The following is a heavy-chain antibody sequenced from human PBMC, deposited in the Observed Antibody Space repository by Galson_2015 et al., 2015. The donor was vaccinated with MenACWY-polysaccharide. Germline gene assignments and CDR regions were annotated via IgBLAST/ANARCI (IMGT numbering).Heavy chain of an antibody. D-gene: IGHD6-6*01. V-gene: IGHV1-69*13. CDR3: ARDRIAARPAFFDY. CDR1: GGTYSTSG. J-gene: IGHJ4*02. Sequence: SVKVSCKAPGGTYSTSGISWVRQAPGQGLEWMGGIIPMFGTTNYAQKLQGRITITADESTSTSHMELSSLRSEDTAIYYCARDRIAARPAFFDYWGQGTLVTVSS. CDR2: IIPMFGTT.